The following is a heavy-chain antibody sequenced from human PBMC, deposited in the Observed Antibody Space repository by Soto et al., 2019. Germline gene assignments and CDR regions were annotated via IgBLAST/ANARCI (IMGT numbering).Heavy chain of an antibody. CDR2: IYYSGSI. Sequence: KSSETLSLTCTVSGSTISIGDYYLSWIRQPPGKGLEWIGYIYYSGSIYYSPSLKSRVTISVDTSKNQFSLKLSSVTDADSAVYYCARAAVVLTTSSYNWPDPWCQGILVTVSS. V-gene: IGHV4-30-4*01. D-gene: IGHD2-8*02. J-gene: IGHJ5*02. CDR3: ARAAVVLTTSSYNWPDP. CDR1: GSTISIGDYY.